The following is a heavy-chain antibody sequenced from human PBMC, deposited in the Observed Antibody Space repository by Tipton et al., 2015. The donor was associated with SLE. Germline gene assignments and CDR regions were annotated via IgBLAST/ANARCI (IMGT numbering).Heavy chain of an antibody. Sequence: SLRLSCAVSGFTFSNNWMAWVRQAPGKGLEWVAHIREDGSEKFYVDSVKGRFTISRDNAKNSLYLQMNSLRAEDTAVYYCARIYSYYYFYMDVWGKGTTVTVSS. CDR2: IREDGSEK. V-gene: IGHV3-7*01. D-gene: IGHD4-11*01. CDR1: GFTFSNNW. CDR3: ARIYSYYYFYMDV. J-gene: IGHJ6*03.